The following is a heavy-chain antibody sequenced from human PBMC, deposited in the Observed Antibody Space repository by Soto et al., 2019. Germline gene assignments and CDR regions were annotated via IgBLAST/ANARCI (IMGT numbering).Heavy chain of an antibody. CDR2: TYYRPKWYN. CDR3: ARDSSSLSKQWLVPDYYYGMDV. D-gene: IGHD6-19*01. Sequence: QTLSLTCAISGDSVSSNSAAWNWIRQSPSRGLEWLGRTYYRPKWYNDYAVSVKSRITINPDTSKNQFSLQLNSVTPEDTAVYYCARDSSSLSKQWLVPDYYYGMDVWGQGTTVTVSS. V-gene: IGHV6-1*01. J-gene: IGHJ6*02. CDR1: GDSVSSNSAA.